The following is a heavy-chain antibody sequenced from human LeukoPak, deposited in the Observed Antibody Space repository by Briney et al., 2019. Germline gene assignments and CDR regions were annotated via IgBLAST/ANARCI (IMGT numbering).Heavy chain of an antibody. J-gene: IGHJ4*02. D-gene: IGHD5-18*01. CDR1: GGSNSSGDYY. CDR3: ARVRSYGYYFDY. CDR2: IYYSGST. Sequence: SETLSLTCTVSGGSNSSGDYYLSWIRQPPGKGLEWIGYIYYSGSTYYNPSLKSRVTISVDTSKNQFSLKLSSVTAADTAVYYCARVRSYGYYFDYWGQGTLVTVSS. V-gene: IGHV4-30-4*01.